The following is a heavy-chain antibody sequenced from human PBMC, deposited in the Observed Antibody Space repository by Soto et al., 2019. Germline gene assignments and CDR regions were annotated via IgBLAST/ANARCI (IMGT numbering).Heavy chain of an antibody. D-gene: IGHD6-13*01. V-gene: IGHV5-51*01. CDR3: ARQPPSRYSSLWYGWFDP. J-gene: IGHJ5*02. Sequence: GESLKISCKGSGYSFTDYWIGWVRRMPGKGLEWMGIIYPGDSDTRYSPSFQGRVTISADKSINTAFLQWSSLKASDTAIYYCARQPPSRYSSLWYGWFDPWGQGTLVTVSS. CDR1: GYSFTDYW. CDR2: IYPGDSDT.